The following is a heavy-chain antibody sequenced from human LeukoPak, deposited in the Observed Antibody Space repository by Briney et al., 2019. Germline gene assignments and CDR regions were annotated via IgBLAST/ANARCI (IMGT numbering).Heavy chain of an antibody. J-gene: IGHJ4*02. CDR3: ARDGYSGNDGL. D-gene: IGHD5-12*01. V-gene: IGHV4-39*07. Sequence: PSETLSLTCAVSGASISGSGYYLRWIRQPAGKGLEWIGNIYYTGNTYYNASLQSRVTISIDTSKNQFSLKLSSVTAADTAVYYCARDGYSGNDGLWGQGSLVTVSS. CDR1: GASISGSGYY. CDR2: IYYTGNT.